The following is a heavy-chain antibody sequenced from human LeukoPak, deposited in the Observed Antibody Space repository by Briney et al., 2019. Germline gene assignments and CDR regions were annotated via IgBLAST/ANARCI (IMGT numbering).Heavy chain of an antibody. D-gene: IGHD1-14*01. CDR1: GYTFTGYY. CDR3: ARVSYGGTSRGYFDY. Sequence: ASVKVSCKASGYTFTGYYMHWVRRAPGQGLEWMGWINPNSGGTNYAQKFQGRVTMTRDTSISTAYMELSRLRSDDTAVYYCARVSYGGTSRGYFDYWGQGTLVTVSS. J-gene: IGHJ4*02. CDR2: INPNSGGT. V-gene: IGHV1-2*02.